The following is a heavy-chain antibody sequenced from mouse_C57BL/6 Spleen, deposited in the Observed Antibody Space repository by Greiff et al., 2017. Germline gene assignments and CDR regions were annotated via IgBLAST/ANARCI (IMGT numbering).Heavy chain of an antibody. CDR3: ARGMVTMDY. J-gene: IGHJ4*01. CDR2: IYPGDGDT. Sequence: VQLQESGPELVKPGASVKISCKASGYAFSSSWMNWVKQRPGKGLEWIGRIYPGDGDTNYNGKFKGKATLTADKSSSTAYMQLSSLTSEDSAVYFCARGMVTMDYWGQGTSVTVSS. V-gene: IGHV1-82*01. CDR1: GYAFSSSW. D-gene: IGHD2-3*01.